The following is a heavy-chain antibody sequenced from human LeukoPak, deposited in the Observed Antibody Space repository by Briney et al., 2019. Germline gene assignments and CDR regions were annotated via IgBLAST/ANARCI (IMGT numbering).Heavy chain of an antibody. Sequence: GASVKVSCKTSGYTFASYGLSRVRQAPGQGLEWMGWISPYNGNTNYAQKFQGRVTMTTDTSTNTGYMELRSLRSDDTAVYYCARVVHVGNDAFDIWGQGTMITVSS. CDR2: ISPYNGNT. CDR3: ARVVHVGNDAFDI. CDR1: GYTFASYG. V-gene: IGHV1-18*01. J-gene: IGHJ3*02. D-gene: IGHD2-8*01.